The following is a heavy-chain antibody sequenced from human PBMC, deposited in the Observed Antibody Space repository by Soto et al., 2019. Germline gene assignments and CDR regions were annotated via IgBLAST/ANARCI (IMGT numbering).Heavy chain of an antibody. D-gene: IGHD6-19*01. Sequence: SETLSLTCAVYGGSFSGYYWSWIRQPPGKGLEWIGEINHSGSTNYNPSLKSRVTISVDTSKNQFSLKLSSVTAADTAVYYCARSVRRGWSIYNWFDPWGQGTLVTVSS. CDR3: ARSVRRGWSIYNWFDP. V-gene: IGHV4-34*01. J-gene: IGHJ5*02. CDR1: GGSFSGYY. CDR2: INHSGST.